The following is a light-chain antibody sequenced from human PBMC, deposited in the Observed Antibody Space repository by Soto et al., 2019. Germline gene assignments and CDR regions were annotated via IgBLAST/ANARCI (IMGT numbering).Light chain of an antibody. J-gene: IGLJ3*02. CDR1: TGAVTSTHY. CDR3: LLSYSDVRPWV. Sequence: QAVVTQEPSLTVSPGGTVTLTCGSSTGAVTSTHYPYWFQQKPGQAPRTLIFDTSNKHSWTPARFSGSLLGGKAALTLSGAQPEDEAEYYCLLSYSDVRPWVFGGGIKLTVL. V-gene: IGLV7-46*01. CDR2: DTS.